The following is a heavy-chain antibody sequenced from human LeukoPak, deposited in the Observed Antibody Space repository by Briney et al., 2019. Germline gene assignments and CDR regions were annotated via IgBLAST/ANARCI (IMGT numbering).Heavy chain of an antibody. J-gene: IGHJ4*02. V-gene: IGHV1-2*02. CDR3: ARADILTGYYIIDY. Sequence: ASVKVSCKASGYTFTSYDINWVRQATGQGLEWMGWINPNRGDTNYVQKFQDRVTMTRDTSISTAYMELSRLRSDDTAVYYGARADILTGYYIIDYWGQGTLVTVSS. D-gene: IGHD3-9*01. CDR1: GYTFTSYD. CDR2: INPNRGDT.